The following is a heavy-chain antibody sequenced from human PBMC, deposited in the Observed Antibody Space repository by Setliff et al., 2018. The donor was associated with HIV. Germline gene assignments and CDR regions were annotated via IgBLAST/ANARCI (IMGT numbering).Heavy chain of an antibody. V-gene: IGHV1-18*01. D-gene: IGHD6-6*01. CDR3: ARGYSSSSSFYYGMDV. CDR2: ISVYNGNT. CDR1: GYTFTNYG. J-gene: IGHJ6*02. Sequence: ASVKVSCKASGYTFTNYGINWVRQAPGQGLEWMGWISVYNGNTNFAQKLPGRVTMTTDTSTSTAYMELRSLRSDDTAVYYCARGYSSSSSFYYGMDVWGQGTTVTVSS.